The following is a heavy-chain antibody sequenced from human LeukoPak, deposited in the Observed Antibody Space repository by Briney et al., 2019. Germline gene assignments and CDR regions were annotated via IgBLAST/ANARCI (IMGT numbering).Heavy chain of an antibody. J-gene: IGHJ6*02. CDR2: ISSSSSYI. CDR3: ARAPKTRYYGMDV. CDR1: GFIFSTYR. Sequence: GGSLRLSCAASGFIFSTYRMNWVRQAPGKGLEWVSSISSSSSYIYYADSVKGRFTISRDNAKNSLYLQMNSLRAEDTAVYYCARAPKTRYYGMDVWGQGTTVTVSS. V-gene: IGHV3-21*01.